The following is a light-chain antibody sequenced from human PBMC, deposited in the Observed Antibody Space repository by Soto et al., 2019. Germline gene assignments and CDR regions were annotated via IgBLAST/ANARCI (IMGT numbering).Light chain of an antibody. V-gene: IGKV3-20*01. J-gene: IGKJ2*01. CDR1: QSVSSTY. CDR3: QQYGSSPYT. Sequence: EIVLTKSQGTLSLSPGERATLSCRASQSVSSTYLAWYQQKPGQAPRLLIYGASIRATGVPDRFSGSGSGTDFTLTISRLEPEDFAVYYCQQYGSSPYTFGQGTKLEIK. CDR2: GAS.